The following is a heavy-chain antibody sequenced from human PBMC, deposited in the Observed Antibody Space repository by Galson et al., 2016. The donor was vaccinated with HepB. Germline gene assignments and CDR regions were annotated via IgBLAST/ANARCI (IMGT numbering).Heavy chain of an antibody. Sequence: SLRLSCAASGFTLSSYAMSWVRQAPGKGLEWVSAISNRGANTFYADSVKGRFTISRDTSRNTLYLQMNSLRAEDTAIYCSAKDDGGFGGFDYWGQGTLVTVSS. CDR2: ISNRGANT. D-gene: IGHD3-10*01. CDR1: GFTLSSYA. V-gene: IGHV3-23*01. J-gene: IGHJ4*02. CDR3: AKDDGGFGGFDY.